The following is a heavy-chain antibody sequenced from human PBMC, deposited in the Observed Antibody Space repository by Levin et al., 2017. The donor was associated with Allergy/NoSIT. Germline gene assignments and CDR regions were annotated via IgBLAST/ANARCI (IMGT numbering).Heavy chain of an antibody. V-gene: IGHV4-34*01. Sequence: SQTLSLTCAVYGGSFSGYYWSWIRQPPGKGLEWIGEINHSGSTNYNPSLKSRVTISVDTSKNQFSLKLSSVTAADTAVYYCARRRAPDSPSGSYGVDYWGQGTLVTVSS. D-gene: IGHD1-26*01. CDR1: GGSFSGYY. CDR3: ARRRAPDSPSGSYGVDY. J-gene: IGHJ4*02. CDR2: INHSGST.